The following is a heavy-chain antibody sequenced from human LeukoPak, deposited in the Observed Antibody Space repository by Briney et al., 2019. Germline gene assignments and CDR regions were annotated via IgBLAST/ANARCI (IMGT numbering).Heavy chain of an antibody. CDR3: ARDHHYYDSSGYPYDAFDI. D-gene: IGHD3-22*01. CDR2: INPNSGGT. CDR1: GYTFTGYY. Sequence: ASVKVSCKASGYTFTGYYMHWVRQAPGQGLEWMGWINPNSGGTNYAQKFQGRVTMTRDMSISTAYMELSRLRSDDTAVYYCARDHHYYDSSGYPYDAFDIWGQGTMVTVSA. J-gene: IGHJ3*02. V-gene: IGHV1-2*02.